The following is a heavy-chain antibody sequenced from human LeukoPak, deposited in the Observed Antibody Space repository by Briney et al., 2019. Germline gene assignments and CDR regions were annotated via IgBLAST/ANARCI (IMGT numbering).Heavy chain of an antibody. CDR1: GFTFSSYA. CDR3: ARGVYYDILTGYRKGYYFAY. CDR2: ISSNGRST. Sequence: GGSLRLSCAASGFTFSSYAMHWVRQAPGKGLQYVSAISSNGRSTYYASSVTGRFTISRDNSKNTLYLQMGSLRPEDMAVYYCARGVYYDILTGYRKGYYFAYWGQGTLVSVSS. D-gene: IGHD3-9*01. V-gene: IGHV3-64*01. J-gene: IGHJ4*02.